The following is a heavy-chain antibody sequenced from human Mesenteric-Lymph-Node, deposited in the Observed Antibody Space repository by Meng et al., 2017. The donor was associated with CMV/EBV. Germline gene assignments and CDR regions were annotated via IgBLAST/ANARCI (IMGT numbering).Heavy chain of an antibody. V-gene: IGHV1-69*01. J-gene: IGHJ4*02. CDR1: GGTFSSYA. Sequence: SGGTFSSYAIGWVRQAPGQGLEWMGGIIPIFGTANYAQKFQGRVTITADESTSTAYMELSSLRSEDTAVYYCARASVVRGVVRPFDYWGQGTLVTVSS. CDR2: IIPIFGTA. CDR3: ARASVVRGVVRPFDY. D-gene: IGHD3-10*01.